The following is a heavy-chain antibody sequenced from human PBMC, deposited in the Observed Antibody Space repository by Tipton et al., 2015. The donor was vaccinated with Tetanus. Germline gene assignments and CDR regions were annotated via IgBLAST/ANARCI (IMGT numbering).Heavy chain of an antibody. CDR1: GFTFSSYW. CDR2: IKQDGSEK. CDR3: ARGSYSSSWYQGY. J-gene: IGHJ4*02. V-gene: IGHV3-7*04. D-gene: IGHD6-13*01. Sequence: GSLRLSCAASGFTFSSYWMSWVRQAPGKGLEWVANIKQDGSEKYYVDSVKGRFTISRDNAKNSLYLQMNSLRAEDTAVYYCARGSYSSSWYQGYWGQGTLVIVSS.